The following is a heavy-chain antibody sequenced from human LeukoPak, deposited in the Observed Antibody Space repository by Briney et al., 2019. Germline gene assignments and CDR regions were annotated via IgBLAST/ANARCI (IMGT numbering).Heavy chain of an antibody. Sequence: ASVKVSCKSSGYTFTSYAMHWVRQAPGQRLEWMGWINAGNGNTKYSQKFQGRVTMTRNTSISTAYMELSSLRSQDTAVYYCARSSGSYGYWGQGTLVTVSS. CDR2: INAGNGNT. D-gene: IGHD3-10*01. CDR1: GYTFTSYA. CDR3: ARSSGSYGY. J-gene: IGHJ4*02. V-gene: IGHV1-3*01.